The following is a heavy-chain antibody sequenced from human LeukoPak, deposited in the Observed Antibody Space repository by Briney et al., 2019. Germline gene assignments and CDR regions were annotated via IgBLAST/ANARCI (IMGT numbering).Heavy chain of an antibody. CDR3: ATGTRRDRFDY. CDR2: IQSKSDGGTT. D-gene: IGHD5-24*01. CDR1: EFTFSNAW. Sequence: GSLRLSCAASEFTFSNAWMNWVRQAPGKGLGYIGRIQSKSDGGTTDYAAPVKGRFTISRDDSKSTLYLQMNSLKTDDTAVYYCATGTRRDRFDYWGQGTLVTVSS. V-gene: IGHV3-15*01. J-gene: IGHJ4*02.